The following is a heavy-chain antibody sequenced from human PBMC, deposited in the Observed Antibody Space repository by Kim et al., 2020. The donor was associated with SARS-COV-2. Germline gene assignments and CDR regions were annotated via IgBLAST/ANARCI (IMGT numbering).Heavy chain of an antibody. J-gene: IGHJ2*01. D-gene: IGHD3-22*01. V-gene: IGHV1-69*13. CDR3: PRYPVFLMSSGYFFYL. CDR2: TIPMFGTA. Sequence: SVKVSCKASGGSFSSYSFSWVRQAPGLGFEWMGATIPMFGTAKYAQKFQGSSTITADEATNTVFVELISLTSDDTAVYYCPRYPVFLMSSGYFFYLWG. CDR1: GGSFSSYS.